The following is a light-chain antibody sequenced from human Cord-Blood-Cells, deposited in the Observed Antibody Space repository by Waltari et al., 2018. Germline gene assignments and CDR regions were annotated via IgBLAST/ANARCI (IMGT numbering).Light chain of an antibody. CDR2: WAS. Sequence: DIVMTQSPDSLAVSLVERATINCKSSQSVLYSSKNKNYLAWYQQKPGQPPKLLIYWASTRESGVPDRFSCSGSGTDFTLTISSLQAEDVAVYYCQQYYSTPFTFGPGTKVDIK. V-gene: IGKV4-1*01. CDR1: QSVLYSSKNKNY. CDR3: QQYYSTPFT. J-gene: IGKJ3*01.